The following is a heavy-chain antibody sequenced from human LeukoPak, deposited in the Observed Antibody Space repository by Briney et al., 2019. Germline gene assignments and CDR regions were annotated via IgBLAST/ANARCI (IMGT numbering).Heavy chain of an antibody. CDR2: IYYSGST. CDR1: GVSISSSSYY. Sequence: SETLSLTCTVSGVSISSSSYYWGWIRQPPGKGLEWIGSIYYSGSTYYNPSLKSRVTISVDTSKNQFSLKLSSVTAADTAVYYCARDIVGYDYVWGSYRRFDYWGQGTLVTVSS. CDR3: ARDIVGYDYVWGSYRRFDY. V-gene: IGHV4-39*07. J-gene: IGHJ4*02. D-gene: IGHD3-16*02.